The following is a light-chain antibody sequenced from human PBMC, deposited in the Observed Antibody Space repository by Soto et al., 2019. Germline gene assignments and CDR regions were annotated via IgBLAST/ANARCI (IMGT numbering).Light chain of an antibody. V-gene: IGKV3-11*01. CDR1: QNLHSF. CDR3: QQRSRCPMT. CDR2: DGW. Sequence: ERVLTQSPATLAVSAGEGVTLSCTASQNLHSFLNWYQQRPGQAPRPLIYDGWKRAAGVPDRISGAGSDTDYTLTISSLEPDDFAVYYCQQRSRCPMTFGQGTRLEV. J-gene: IGKJ5*01.